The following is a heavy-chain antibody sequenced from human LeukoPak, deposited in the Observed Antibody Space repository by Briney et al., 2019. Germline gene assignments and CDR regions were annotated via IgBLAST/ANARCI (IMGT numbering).Heavy chain of an antibody. V-gene: IGHV4-59*08. CDR1: GGSISSYY. CDR2: IYYSGST. J-gene: IGHJ5*02. Sequence: SETLSLTCTVSGGSISSYYWSWIRQPPGKGLEWIGYIYYSGSTNYNPSLKSRVTISVDTSKNQFSLKLSSVTAADTAVYYCARTAHWFDPWGQGTLVTVSS. CDR3: ARTAHWFDP.